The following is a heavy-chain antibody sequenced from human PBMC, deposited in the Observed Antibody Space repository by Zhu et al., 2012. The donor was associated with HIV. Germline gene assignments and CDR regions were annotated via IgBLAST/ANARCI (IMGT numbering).Heavy chain of an antibody. D-gene: IGHD1-7*01. V-gene: IGHV4-4*07. CDR1: GGSISGYY. CDR3: ARVSEGVTTRNYYFDY. J-gene: IGHJ4*02. CDR2: IYPRGST. Sequence: QVQLQESGPGLVKPSETLSLTCSVSGGSISGYYWSWIRQPAGRGLVWIGRIYPRGSTKYNPSLKSRVTMSVDTSKNQFSLNLTSVTAADTAVYYCARVSEGVTTRNYYFDYWGQGSLVTVSS.